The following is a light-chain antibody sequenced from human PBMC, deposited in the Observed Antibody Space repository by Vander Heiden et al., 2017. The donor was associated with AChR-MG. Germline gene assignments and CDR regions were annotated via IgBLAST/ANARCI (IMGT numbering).Light chain of an antibody. CDR3: QQYGSSRT. V-gene: IGKV3-20*01. Sequence: ETVSTPSPGTLSLSPGERATLACRASQRVSSSDLGWYQFKPGQAPRFLIYGAISRATGIPDRFSGSGSGTDFTLTISRLEPEDFAVYYCQQYGSSRTFGGGTKVE. CDR1: QRVSSSD. J-gene: IGKJ4*01. CDR2: GAI.